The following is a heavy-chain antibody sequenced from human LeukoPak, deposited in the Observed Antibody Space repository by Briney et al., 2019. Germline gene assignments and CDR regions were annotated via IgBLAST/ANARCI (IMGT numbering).Heavy chain of an antibody. V-gene: IGHV3-23*01. D-gene: IGHD1-14*01. CDR3: ARFLYNSYYYGMDV. Sequence: GGSLRLSCAASGFTFSTYAMSWVRQAPGKGLEWVSTIPGGGSTYYADSVKGRFTISRDNSKNTLYLQMNSLRAEDTAVYYCARFLYNSYYYGMDVWGQGTTVTASS. CDR2: IPGGGST. CDR1: GFTFSTYA. J-gene: IGHJ6*02.